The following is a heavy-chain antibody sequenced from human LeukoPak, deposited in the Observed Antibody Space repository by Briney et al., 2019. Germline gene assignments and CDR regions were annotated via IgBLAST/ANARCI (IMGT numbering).Heavy chain of an antibody. V-gene: IGHV1-69*13. CDR3: ARDDYYDSSGYQGGAGYYGMDV. J-gene: IGHJ6*02. Sequence: GASVKVSCKASGGTFSSYAISWVRQAPGQGLEWMGGIIPIFGTANYAQKFQGRVTITADESTSTAYMELSSLRSEDTAVYYCARDDYYDSSGYQGGAGYYGMDVWGQGTTVTVSS. CDR1: GGTFSSYA. D-gene: IGHD3-22*01. CDR2: IIPIFGTA.